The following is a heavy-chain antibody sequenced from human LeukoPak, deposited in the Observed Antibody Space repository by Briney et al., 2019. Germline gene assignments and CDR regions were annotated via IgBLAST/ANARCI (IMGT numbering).Heavy chain of an antibody. CDR2: ILDSGYST. CDR3: AKLGGHPLHNYYVGV. Sequence: PGGSLRLSCAASGFTFSSYAISWVRPAPGKGLEWVSGILDSGYSTYYANSVKGRFTISRDNSNNTLYLQMNSLRAEDTAVYYCAKLGGHPLHNYYVGVWGKGTTVAVSS. D-gene: IGHD3-16*01. V-gene: IGHV3-23*01. CDR1: GFTFSSYA. J-gene: IGHJ6*03.